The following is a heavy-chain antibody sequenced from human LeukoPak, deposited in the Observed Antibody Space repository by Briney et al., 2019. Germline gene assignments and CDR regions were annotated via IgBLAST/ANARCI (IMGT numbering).Heavy chain of an antibody. J-gene: IGHJ4*02. CDR2: ISFSGSSI. D-gene: IGHD6-19*01. Sequence: TGGSLRLSCAASGFTFSDYYMSWIRQAPGKGLEWVSYISFSGSSIYYADSVKGRFTISRDNAKNSLYLQMNSLRAEDTAVYYCVGEAVAGTDYWGQGTLVTVSS. CDR1: GFTFSDYY. CDR3: VGEAVAGTDY. V-gene: IGHV3-11*04.